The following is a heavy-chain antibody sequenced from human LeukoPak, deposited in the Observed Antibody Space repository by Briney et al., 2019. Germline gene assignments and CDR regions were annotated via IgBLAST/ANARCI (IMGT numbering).Heavy chain of an antibody. D-gene: IGHD6-19*01. CDR1: GGTFSSYA. Sequence: GASVKVSCKASGGTFSSYAISWVRQAPGQGLEWMGWMNPNSGNTGYAQKFQGRVTITRNTSISTAYMELSSLRSEDTAVYYCARGGSSGWRLNFDYWGQGTLVTVSS. J-gene: IGHJ4*02. V-gene: IGHV1-8*03. CDR3: ARGGSSGWRLNFDY. CDR2: MNPNSGNT.